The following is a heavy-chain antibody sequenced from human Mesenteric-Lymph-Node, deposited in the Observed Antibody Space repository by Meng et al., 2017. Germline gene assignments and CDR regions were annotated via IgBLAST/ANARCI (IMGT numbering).Heavy chain of an antibody. V-gene: IGHV4-39*01. CDR2: IYYRGRT. Sequence: QLQLQESGPGLGKPSETLSLTCTASGGSISSSTYYWGWIRQPPGKGLEWIGSIYYRGRTYYNPSRKSRVTMSVDTSKNQFSLKLSSVTAADTAVYYCARLWFGERPPDYWGQGTLVTVSS. CDR3: ARLWFGERPPDY. CDR1: GGSISSSTYY. J-gene: IGHJ4*02. D-gene: IGHD3-10*01.